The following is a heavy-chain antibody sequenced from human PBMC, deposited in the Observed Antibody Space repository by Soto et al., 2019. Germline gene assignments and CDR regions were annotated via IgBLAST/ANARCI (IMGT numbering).Heavy chain of an antibody. D-gene: IGHD2-2*01. V-gene: IGHV1-18*01. CDR2: ISAYNGNT. CDR1: GYTFTSYS. Sequence: ASVKVSCKASGYTFTSYSISWVRQAPGQGLEWMGWISAYNGNTNYAQKLQGRVTMTTDTSTSTAYMELRSLRSDDTAVYYCARACSSTSCYYNWFDPWGQGTLVTVSS. CDR3: ARACSSTSCYYNWFDP. J-gene: IGHJ5*02.